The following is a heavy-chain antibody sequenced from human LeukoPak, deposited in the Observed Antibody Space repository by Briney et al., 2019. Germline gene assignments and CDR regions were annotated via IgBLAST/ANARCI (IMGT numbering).Heavy chain of an antibody. D-gene: IGHD2-2*01. V-gene: IGHV3-30-3*01. CDR3: ARQYCSSTSCYSYDDY. CDR2: ISYDGSNK. J-gene: IGHJ4*02. CDR1: GFTFSSYA. Sequence: GGSLRLSCAASGFTFSSYAMHWVRQAPGKGLEWVAVISYDGSNKYYADSVRGRFTISRDNSKNTLYLQMNSLRAEDTAVYYCARQYCSSTSCYSYDDYWGQGTLVTVSS.